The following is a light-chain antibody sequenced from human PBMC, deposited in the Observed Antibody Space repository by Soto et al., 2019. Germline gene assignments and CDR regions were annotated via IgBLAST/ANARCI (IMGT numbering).Light chain of an antibody. CDR1: TSDVGNYNY. Sequence: QSVLTQPASVSGSPGQSITISCTGTTSDVGNYNYVSWYQHHPGKAPKLMIYEVTNRPSGVSNRFSGSKSGNTASLTISGLQAEEEADYYCNSYTSRSTYVFGTGTKVTVL. V-gene: IGLV2-14*01. J-gene: IGLJ1*01. CDR3: NSYTSRSTYV. CDR2: EVT.